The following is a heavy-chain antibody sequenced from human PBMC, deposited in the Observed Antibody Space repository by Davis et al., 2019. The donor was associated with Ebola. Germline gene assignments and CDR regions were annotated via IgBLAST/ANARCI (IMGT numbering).Heavy chain of an antibody. V-gene: IGHV4-34*01. D-gene: IGHD2-8*01. CDR1: GGSFSGYY. CDR3: AGLDCTNGVCFDFDY. CDR2: VNHGGST. J-gene: IGHJ4*02. Sequence: MPGGSLRLSCAVYGGSFSGYYWIWIRQPPGKGLEWIGEVNHGGSTNYNPSLKSRVTISVDTSKNQFSLKLTSVTAADTAVYYCAGLDCTNGVCFDFDYWGQGTLVTVSS.